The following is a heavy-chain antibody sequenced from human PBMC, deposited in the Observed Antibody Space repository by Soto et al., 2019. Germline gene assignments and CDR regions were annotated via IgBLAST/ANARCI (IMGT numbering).Heavy chain of an antibody. CDR1: GGSFSGYY. V-gene: IGHV4-34*02. Sequence: QVQLEQWGAGLLKPSETLSLTCAVYGGSFSGYYWSWIRQPPGKGLEWIWEINHSGSTNYNPSLKSRVTISVETSKNQFSLNLYSVTAADTAVYYCARGRWRRQSFDYWGQGTLVTVSS. J-gene: IGHJ4*02. CDR3: ARGRWRRQSFDY. D-gene: IGHD2-21*02. CDR2: INHSGST.